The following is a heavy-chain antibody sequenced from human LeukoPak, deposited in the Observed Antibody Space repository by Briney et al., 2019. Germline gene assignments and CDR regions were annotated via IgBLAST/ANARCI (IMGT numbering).Heavy chain of an antibody. CDR3: ARTSGTVTTSSWYFDL. D-gene: IGHD4-17*01. J-gene: IGHJ2*01. CDR2: INPNSGGT. V-gene: IGHV1-2*02. Sequence: GASVKVSCKASGYTFTGYYMHWVRQAPGQGLEWMGWINPNSGGTNYAQKFQGRVTMTRDTSISTAYMELSRLRSDDTAAYYCARTSGTVTTSSWYFDLWGRGTLVTVSS. CDR1: GYTFTGYY.